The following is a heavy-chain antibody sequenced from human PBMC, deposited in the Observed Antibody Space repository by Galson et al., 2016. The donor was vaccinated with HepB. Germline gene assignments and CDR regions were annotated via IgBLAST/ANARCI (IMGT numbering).Heavy chain of an antibody. Sequence: SLRLSCAASGFSFSSYAMSWVRQAPGEGLEWVSAISGNRPEYADSVKGRFTNSGDNSKNTVYLQMNSLRAEDRAVYYCARANRYGTGWYGRNDYWGQGTLVTVS. D-gene: IGHD6-19*01. J-gene: IGHJ4*02. CDR1: GFSFSSYA. CDR2: ISGNRP. CDR3: ARANRYGTGWYGRNDY. V-gene: IGHV3-23*01.